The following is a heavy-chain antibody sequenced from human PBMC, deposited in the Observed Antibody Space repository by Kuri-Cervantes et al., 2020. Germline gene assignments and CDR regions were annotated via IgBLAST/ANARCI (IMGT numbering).Heavy chain of an antibody. Sequence: GGSLRLSCAASGFTFDDYAMHWVRQAPGKGLEWVSGISWNSGSIGYADSVKGRFTISRDNSKNTLYLQMNSLRAEDTAVYYCAKDLRMAISGGHAFDIWGQGTMVTVSS. CDR2: ISWNSGSI. J-gene: IGHJ3*02. CDR1: GFTFDDYA. D-gene: IGHD2-15*01. V-gene: IGHV3-9*01. CDR3: AKDLRMAISGGHAFDI.